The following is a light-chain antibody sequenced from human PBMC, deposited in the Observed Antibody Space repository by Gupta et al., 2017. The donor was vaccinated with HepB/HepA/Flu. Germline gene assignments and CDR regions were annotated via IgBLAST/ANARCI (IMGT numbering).Light chain of an antibody. V-gene: IGLV4-69*01. CDR3: QTWDTGIGV. CDR2: LNSDGSH. Sequence: QLVLTQSPSASASLGASVKPTCTLSSGHSSYAIAWHQQQPEKGPRYLMKLNSDGSHSKGDGIPDRFSGSSSGAERYLTISSLQSEDEADYYCQTWDTGIGVFGGGTKLTVL. CDR1: SGHSSYA. J-gene: IGLJ3*02.